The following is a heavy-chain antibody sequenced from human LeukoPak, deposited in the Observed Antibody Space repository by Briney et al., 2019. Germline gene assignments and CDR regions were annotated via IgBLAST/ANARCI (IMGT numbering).Heavy chain of an antibody. CDR2: TWYDGTNK. J-gene: IGHJ4*02. CDR3: ARGDRSSWFNFDY. CDR1: GFTFSSYV. D-gene: IGHD6-13*01. V-gene: IGHV3-33*01. Sequence: GLSLRLSCAASGFTFSSYVMHWVRQAPGKGLEWVAVTWYDGTNKYFADSVRGRFSISRDNPKNTLYLQMNSLRAEDTAVYYCARGDRSSWFNFDYWGQGTLVTVSS.